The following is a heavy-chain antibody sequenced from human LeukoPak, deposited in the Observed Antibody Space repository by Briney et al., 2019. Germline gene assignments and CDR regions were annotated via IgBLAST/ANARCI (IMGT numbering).Heavy chain of an antibody. CDR2: IIPIFGTA. CDR3: AREQLGLYYFDY. D-gene: IGHD6-6*01. V-gene: IGHV1-69*13. CDR1: GGTFSSYA. J-gene: IGHJ4*02. Sequence: SVKDSCKASGGTFSSYAISWVRQAPGQGLEWMGGIIPIFGTANYAQKFQGRVTITADESTSTAYMELSSLRSEDTAVYYCAREQLGLYYFDYWGQGTLVTVSS.